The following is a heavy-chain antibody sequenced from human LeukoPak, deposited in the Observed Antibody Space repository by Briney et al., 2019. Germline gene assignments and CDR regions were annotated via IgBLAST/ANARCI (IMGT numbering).Heavy chain of an antibody. CDR2: INPNSGGT. D-gene: IGHD3-3*01. CDR1: GYTFTGYY. Sequence: ASVKVSCKASGYTFTGYYMHWVRQAPGQGLEWMGWINPNSGGTNYAQKFQGRVTMTRDTSISTAYMELSRLRSDDTAVYYCASQKGVYDFWSGYTYDYWGQGTLVTVPS. J-gene: IGHJ4*02. V-gene: IGHV1-2*02. CDR3: ASQKGVYDFWSGYTYDY.